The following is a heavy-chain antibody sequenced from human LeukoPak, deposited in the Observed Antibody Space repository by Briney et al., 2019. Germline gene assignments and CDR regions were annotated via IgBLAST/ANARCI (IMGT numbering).Heavy chain of an antibody. CDR1: GFTLSDYY. J-gene: IGHJ6*02. D-gene: IGHD6-13*01. V-gene: IGHV3-11*01. Sequence: GGSLRLSCTASGFTLSDYYLTWIRQAPGKGLEWVSYITSRGTTIYHADSVKGRSTISRDNAKNSLYLQMNSLRAEDTAVYYCARWLRGIADEDGVDVWGQGTTVTVSS. CDR3: ARWLRGIADEDGVDV. CDR2: ITSRGTTI.